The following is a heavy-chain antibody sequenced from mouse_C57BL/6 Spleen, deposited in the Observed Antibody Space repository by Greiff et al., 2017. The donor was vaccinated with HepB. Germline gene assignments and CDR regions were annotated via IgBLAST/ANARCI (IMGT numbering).Heavy chain of an antibody. J-gene: IGHJ4*01. CDR1: GFTFSDYG. CDR3: ARKLTGTRNAMDD. D-gene: IGHD4-1*01. Sequence: VKLQESGGGLVKPGGSLKLSCAASGFTFSDYGMHWVRQAPEKGLEWVAYISSGSSTLYYADTVKGRFTISRDNAKNTLFLQMTSLRSEDTAMYYCARKLTGTRNAMDDWGQGTSVTVSS. CDR2: ISSGSSTL. V-gene: IGHV5-17*01.